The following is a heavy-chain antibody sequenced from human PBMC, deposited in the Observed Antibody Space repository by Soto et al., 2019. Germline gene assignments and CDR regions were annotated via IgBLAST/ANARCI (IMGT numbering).Heavy chain of an antibody. V-gene: IGHV1-69*13. J-gene: IGHJ3*02. CDR3: ATIEDSSGTRGAFDI. CDR1: GGTFSSSA. Sequence: SVKVSCKASGGTFSSSAISWVRQAPGQGLEWMGGIIPIFGTANYAQKFQGRVTITADGSTSTAYMELSSLRSEDTAVYYCATIEDSSGTRGAFDIWGQGTMVTVSS. CDR2: IIPIFGTA. D-gene: IGHD3-22*01.